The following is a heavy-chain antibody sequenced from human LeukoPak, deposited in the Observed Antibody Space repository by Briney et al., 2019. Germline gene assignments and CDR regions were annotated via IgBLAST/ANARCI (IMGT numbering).Heavy chain of an antibody. Sequence: GGSLRLSCAGSGFNFDHYAMHWVRQGPGKGLEWVSYISSSSSTIYYADSVKGRFTISRDNAKNSLYLQMNSLRAEDTAVYYCARGPRGYDSSGYPEFFQHWGQGTLVTVSS. CDR3: ARGPRGYDSSGYPEFFQH. CDR2: ISSSSSTI. CDR1: GFNFDHYA. J-gene: IGHJ1*01. V-gene: IGHV3-48*01. D-gene: IGHD3-22*01.